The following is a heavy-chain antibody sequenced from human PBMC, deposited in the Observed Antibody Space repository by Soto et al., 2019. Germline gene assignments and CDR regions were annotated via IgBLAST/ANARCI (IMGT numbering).Heavy chain of an antibody. Sequence: QVQLVESGGGVVQPGRSLRLSCAASGFTFANYDMHWVRPAPGKGLEWMALILHDGSAEYYADSVKGRFTISRDNSKSTLYLQMNSLSAEDTGVYYCARSRDGYSFYFYYGMDVWGQGTTVTVSS. CDR2: ILHDGSAE. D-gene: IGHD4-4*01. V-gene: IGHV3-30*03. CDR1: GFTFANYD. CDR3: ARSRDGYSFYFYYGMDV. J-gene: IGHJ6*02.